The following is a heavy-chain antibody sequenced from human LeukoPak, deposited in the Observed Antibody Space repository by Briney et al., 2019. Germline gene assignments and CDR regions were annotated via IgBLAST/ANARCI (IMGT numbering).Heavy chain of an antibody. CDR1: GFTFSSYW. D-gene: IGHD3-3*01. J-gene: IGHJ4*02. V-gene: IGHV3-7*01. Sequence: PGGSLRLSCAASGFTFSSYWMSWVRQAPGKGLEWVANIKQDGSEKYYVDSVKGRFTISRDNAKNSLYLQMNSLRAEDTAVYYCAREHHLEWLSTPSFDYWGQGTLVTVSS. CDR3: AREHHLEWLSTPSFDY. CDR2: IKQDGSEK.